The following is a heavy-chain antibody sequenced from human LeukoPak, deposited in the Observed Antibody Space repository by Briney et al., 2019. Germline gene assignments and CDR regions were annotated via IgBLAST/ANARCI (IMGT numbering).Heavy chain of an antibody. D-gene: IGHD3-9*01. CDR1: GFTFSSYG. CDR2: ISGSGGST. V-gene: IGHV3-23*01. CDR3: ATQVLRYFDWLAPIDY. Sequence: PGGSLRLSCAASGFTFSSYGMHWVRQAPGKGLEWVSAISGSGGSTYYADSVKGRFTISRDNSKDTLYLQMNSLRAEDTAVYYCATQVLRYFDWLAPIDYWGQGTLVTVSS. J-gene: IGHJ4*02.